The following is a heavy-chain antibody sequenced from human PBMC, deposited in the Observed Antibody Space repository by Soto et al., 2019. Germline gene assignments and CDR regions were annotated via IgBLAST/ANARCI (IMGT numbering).Heavy chain of an antibody. CDR2: ISSSTGYI. CDR1: GFTFSSYS. Sequence: EVQLVESGGGLVKPGGSLRLSCATSGFTFSSYSMNWVRQAPGKGLEWVSSISSSTGYIYYADSVKGRFTISRDNAKNSLYLQMNSLRAEDTAVYYWARAGRDGYNWDYWGQGTLVTVSS. CDR3: ARAGRDGYNWDY. J-gene: IGHJ4*02. D-gene: IGHD5-12*01. V-gene: IGHV3-21*01.